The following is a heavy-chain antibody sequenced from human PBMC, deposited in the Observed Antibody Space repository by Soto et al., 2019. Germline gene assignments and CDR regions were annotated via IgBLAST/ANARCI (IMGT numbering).Heavy chain of an antibody. CDR3: ARQKAWTGEWLSLYAPGMDV. Sequence: QVQLVESGGDLVKPGGSLRLSCAASGFTFSDSYMSWIRQAPGKGLEWLSYISSSGSTIYYADSVKGRFTISRDNAKNSLYLQMNILRAEDTAVYYCARQKAWTGEWLSLYAPGMDVWGQGTTVTVSS. D-gene: IGHD3-22*01. CDR1: GFTFSDSY. CDR2: ISSSGSTI. V-gene: IGHV3-11*01. J-gene: IGHJ6*02.